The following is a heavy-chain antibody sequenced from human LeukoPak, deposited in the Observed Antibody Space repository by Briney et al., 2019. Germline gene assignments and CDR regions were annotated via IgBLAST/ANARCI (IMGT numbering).Heavy chain of an antibody. D-gene: IGHD6-13*01. CDR2: INHSGST. Sequence: PSETLSLTCAVYGGSFSGYYWSWIRQPPGKGLEWIGEINHSGSTNYNPSLKSRVTISVDTSRNQFSLKLSSVTAADTAVYYCARASEIAAAEPEFDYWGQGTLVTVSS. CDR3: ARASEIAAAEPEFDY. J-gene: IGHJ4*02. V-gene: IGHV4-34*01. CDR1: GGSFSGYY.